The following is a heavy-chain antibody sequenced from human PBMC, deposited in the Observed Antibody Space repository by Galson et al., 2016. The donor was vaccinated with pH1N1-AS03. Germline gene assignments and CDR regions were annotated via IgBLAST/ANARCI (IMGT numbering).Heavy chain of an antibody. CDR3: ARSPFRVRDAFDL. V-gene: IGHV2-70*04. CDR2: LDWDDDK. J-gene: IGHJ3*01. Sequence: PALVKPTQTLTLTCSLSGFSVTKSGMRVSSLRQSPGKALEWLARLDWDDDKVYRPSLQTRLPITMDTSRNQVVLTMTHMGPADTATYFCARSPFRVRDAFDLWGQGIMVTVSS. CDR1: GFSVTKSGMR. D-gene: IGHD6-6*01.